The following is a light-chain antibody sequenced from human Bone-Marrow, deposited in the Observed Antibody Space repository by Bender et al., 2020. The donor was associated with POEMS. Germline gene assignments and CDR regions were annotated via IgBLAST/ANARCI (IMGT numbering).Light chain of an antibody. J-gene: IGLJ1*01. CDR1: SSDVGGYNF. CDR3: SSYTTSSTYV. Sequence: QSALTQPASVSGSPGQSITIACIGTSSDVGGYNFVSWYQQEPGKAPKLMIYDVNNRPSGVSNRFSGSKSGNTASLTISGLQAEDEADYYCSSYTTSSTYVFGTGTKVTVL. V-gene: IGLV2-14*01. CDR2: DVN.